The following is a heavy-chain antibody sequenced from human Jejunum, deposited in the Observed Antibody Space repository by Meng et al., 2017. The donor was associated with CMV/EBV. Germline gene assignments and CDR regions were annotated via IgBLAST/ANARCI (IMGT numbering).Heavy chain of an antibody. CDR2: TSAYTDNT. V-gene: IGHV1-18*01. Sequence: QVQLVQSGAEVKKPGASVKVSCKASGYTLTTYGIAWLRQAPGQGLEWMGWTSAYTDNTNYAQKFQGRVSMITDRSTNTAYMELGSLRSDDTAVYYCARDETLVGTFDIWGQGTMVTVSS. CDR1: GYTLTTYG. CDR3: ARDETLVGTFDI. J-gene: IGHJ3*02.